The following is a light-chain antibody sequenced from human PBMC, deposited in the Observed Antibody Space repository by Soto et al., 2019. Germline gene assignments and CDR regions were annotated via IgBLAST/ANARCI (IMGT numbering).Light chain of an antibody. CDR2: DAS. CDR1: QTISTW. J-gene: IGKJ1*01. Sequence: DIQMTQSPSTLSASVGDRVAITCRASQTISTWLAWYQLKPGKAPKLLIFDASSLESGVPSRFGGSGSGTEFTLTISSLQPDDFATYYCQLYNTYSWTFGQGTKVDIK. CDR3: QLYNTYSWT. V-gene: IGKV1-5*01.